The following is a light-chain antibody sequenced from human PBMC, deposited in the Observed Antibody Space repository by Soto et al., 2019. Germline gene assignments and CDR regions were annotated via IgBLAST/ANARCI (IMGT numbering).Light chain of an antibody. J-gene: IGKJ3*01. Sequence: DIQMTQSPSSVSASVGDRVAITCRASQDLISRLAWYQQKPGKAPKLLMYAVSTLQSGVPSRFSGSGSGTDFTLTISSLQPEDFATYFCQQSYDTPFTFGPGTKVDIK. V-gene: IGKV1-12*01. CDR2: AVS. CDR1: QDLISR. CDR3: QQSYDTPFT.